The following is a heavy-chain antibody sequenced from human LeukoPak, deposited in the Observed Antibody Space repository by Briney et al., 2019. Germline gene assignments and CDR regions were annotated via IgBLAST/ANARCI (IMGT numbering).Heavy chain of an antibody. J-gene: IGHJ4*02. D-gene: IGHD2-2*01. CDR3: ANGLQGYCSSTSCSNFDY. Sequence: GGSLRLSCAASGFTFSSYAMSWVRQAPGKGLEWVSAISGSGGSTYDADSVKGRFTISRDNSKNTLYLQMNSLRAKDTAVYYCANGLQGYCSSTSCSNFDYWGQGTLVTVSS. CDR1: GFTFSSYA. CDR2: ISGSGGST. V-gene: IGHV3-23*01.